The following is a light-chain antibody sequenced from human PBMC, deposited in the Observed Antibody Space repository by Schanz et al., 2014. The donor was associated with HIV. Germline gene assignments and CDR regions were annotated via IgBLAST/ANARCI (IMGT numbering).Light chain of an antibody. CDR1: SSDIGAYNY. CDR3: QSYDSSLSGSV. J-gene: IGLJ7*01. Sequence: QSALTQPRSVPGSPGQSVTISCTGTSSDIGAYNYISWYQQHPGKAPKLMIYDVSKRPSGVPDRFSGSKSGNTASLTVSGLQAEDEADYYCQSYDSSLSGSVFGGGTQLTVL. V-gene: IGLV2-11*02. CDR2: DVS.